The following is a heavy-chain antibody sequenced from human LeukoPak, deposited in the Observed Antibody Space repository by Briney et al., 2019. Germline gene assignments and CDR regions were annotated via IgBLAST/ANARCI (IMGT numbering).Heavy chain of an antibody. Sequence: GGSLRLSCAASGFTFSSYEMNWVRQAPGKGLEWVSSISSSSSYIYYADSVKGRFTISRDNAKNSLYLQMNSLRAEDTAVYYCARPYGSGTFAFDIWGQGTMVTVSS. V-gene: IGHV3-21*01. J-gene: IGHJ3*02. CDR2: ISSSSSYI. CDR1: GFTFSSYE. D-gene: IGHD3-10*01. CDR3: ARPYGSGTFAFDI.